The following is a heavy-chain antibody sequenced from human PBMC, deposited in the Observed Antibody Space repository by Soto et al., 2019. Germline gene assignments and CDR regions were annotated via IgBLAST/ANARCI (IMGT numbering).Heavy chain of an antibody. CDR1: GGTFSSYS. CDR2: IIHIFGTA. J-gene: IGHJ4*02. Sequence: QVQLVQSGAEVKKPGSSVKVSCKASGGTFSSYSINWVRQAPGQGLEWMGEIIHIFGTANYAQKFQGRVRITADESTSTAYMELSRLRSEDTAVYYCARDGGRHSGGINYWGQGTLVTISS. D-gene: IGHD1-26*01. CDR3: ARDGGRHSGGINY. V-gene: IGHV1-69*01.